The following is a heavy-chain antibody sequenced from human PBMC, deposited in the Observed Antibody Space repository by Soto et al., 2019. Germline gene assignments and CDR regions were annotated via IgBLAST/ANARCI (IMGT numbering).Heavy chain of an antibody. Sequence: GESLKISCKGSGYSFTSYWIGWVRQMPGKGLEWMGIIYPGDSDTRYSPSFQGQVTISADKSISTAYLQWSSLKASDAAMYYCARPRLHRDPRIDYWGQGTLVTVSS. CDR1: GYSFTSYW. CDR2: IYPGDSDT. CDR3: ARPRLHRDPRIDY. D-gene: IGHD2-15*01. J-gene: IGHJ4*02. V-gene: IGHV5-51*01.